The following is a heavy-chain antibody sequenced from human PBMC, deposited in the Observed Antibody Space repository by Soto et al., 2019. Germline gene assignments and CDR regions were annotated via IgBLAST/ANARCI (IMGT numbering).Heavy chain of an antibody. V-gene: IGHV4-61*01. Sequence: SETLSLTCTVSGGSVSSGSYYWSWIRQPPGKGLEWIGYIYYSGSTNYNPSLKSRVTISVDTSKNQFSLKLSSVTAADTAVYYCARELYYYDSSGYSIWGQGTLVTVSS. D-gene: IGHD3-22*01. CDR3: ARELYYYDSSGYSI. CDR2: IYYSGST. CDR1: GGSVSSGSYY. J-gene: IGHJ4*02.